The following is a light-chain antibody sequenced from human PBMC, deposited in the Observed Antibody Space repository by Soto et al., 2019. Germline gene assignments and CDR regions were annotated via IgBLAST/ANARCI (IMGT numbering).Light chain of an antibody. CDR3: SSFTSVSTLV. J-gene: IGLJ1*01. V-gene: IGLV2-14*01. CDR2: EVS. CDR1: GSDVGGCNC. Sequence: QSALTQPASVSGSPGQSIAISCTGTGSDVGGCNCVSWYQQHPGKAPRLMIYEVSNRPSGVSNRFSGSKSGNTASLTISGLQAEDEADYFCSSFTSVSTLVFGTGTKVT.